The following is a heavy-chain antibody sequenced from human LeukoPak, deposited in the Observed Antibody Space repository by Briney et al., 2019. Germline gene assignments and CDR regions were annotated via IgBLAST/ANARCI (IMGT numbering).Heavy chain of an antibody. V-gene: IGHV7-4-1*02. J-gene: IGHJ5*02. CDR2: INTNTGNP. CDR1: VYTVIRYG. Sequence: GASVTVSCKGSVYTVIRYGLNWVRQAPGQGLEGVGWINTNTGNPTYAQDFTGRFVFSLATSVTTAYLQISSLKAEAAAVYYCARGDLDLCSGYMFDPWGQGTLVTVSS. CDR3: ARGDLDLCSGYMFDP. D-gene: IGHD3-3*01.